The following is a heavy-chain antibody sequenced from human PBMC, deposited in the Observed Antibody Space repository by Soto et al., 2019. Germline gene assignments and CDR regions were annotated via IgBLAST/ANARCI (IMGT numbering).Heavy chain of an antibody. CDR2: FDPEDGET. J-gene: IGHJ4*02. V-gene: IGHV1-24*01. Sequence: ASVKVSCKVSGYTLTELSMHWVRQAPGKELEWMGGFDPEDGETIYAQKFQGRVTMTEDTSTDTAYMELSSLRSEDTAVYYCATVPITMVRGVIIHDYWGQGTLVTLSS. CDR3: ATVPITMVRGVIIHDY. D-gene: IGHD3-10*01. CDR1: GYTLTELS.